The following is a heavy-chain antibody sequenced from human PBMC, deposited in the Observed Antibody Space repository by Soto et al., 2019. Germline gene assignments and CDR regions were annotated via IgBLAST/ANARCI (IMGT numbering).Heavy chain of an antibody. CDR1: GLIFSDVW. Sequence: EGSLRLSCAASGLIFSDVWMTWVRQAPGKGLEWVGRIKTKPDDGTIDYAAPVRGRFTISRDDSKNTLYLQMTSLTPDDTGVYYCTTSNQGVDFWGPGTLVTVSS. V-gene: IGHV3-15*01. J-gene: IGHJ4*02. CDR3: TTSNQGVDF. D-gene: IGHD1-1*01. CDR2: IKTKPDDGTI.